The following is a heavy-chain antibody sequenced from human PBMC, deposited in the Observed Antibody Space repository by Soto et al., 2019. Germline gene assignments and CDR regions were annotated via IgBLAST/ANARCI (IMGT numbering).Heavy chain of an antibody. J-gene: IGHJ4*02. CDR2: IYPGDSDT. Sequence: GESLKISCKGSGYSFTSYWIGWVRQMPGKGLEWMGIIYPGDSDTRYSPSFQGQVTISADKSINTAYLQWSSLKASDTAMYYCARRYCSGGGCYSIDYWGQGTLVTVSS. D-gene: IGHD2-15*01. V-gene: IGHV5-51*01. CDR1: GYSFTSYW. CDR3: ARRYCSGGGCYSIDY.